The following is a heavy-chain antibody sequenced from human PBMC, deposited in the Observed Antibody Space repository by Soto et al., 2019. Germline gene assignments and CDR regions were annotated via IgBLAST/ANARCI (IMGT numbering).Heavy chain of an antibody. V-gene: IGHV3-30-3*01. CDR2: ISYDGSNK. CDR3: AREIPIIVGATL. Sequence: VGSLRLSCAASGFTFSSYAMHWVRQAPGKGLEWVAVISYDGSNKYYADSVKGRFTISRDNSKNTLYLQMNSLRAEDTAVYYCAREIPIIVGATLCGQRTLVTVSS. D-gene: IGHD1-26*01. CDR1: GFTFSSYA. J-gene: IGHJ4*02.